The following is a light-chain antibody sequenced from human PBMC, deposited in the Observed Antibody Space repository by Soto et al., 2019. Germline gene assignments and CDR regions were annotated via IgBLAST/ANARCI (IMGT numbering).Light chain of an antibody. CDR2: AIS. J-gene: IGKJ5*01. V-gene: IGKV1-16*01. CDR1: QDILNY. Sequence: DIQMTQSPSSLSASVGDRVTITCRASQDILNYLAWFQQKPGKPPKSLIYAISSLERSVPSRFSGNGSATDFTLTISSLQPEDFGTYYCLQYMSYPVTFGQGTRLDIK. CDR3: LQYMSYPVT.